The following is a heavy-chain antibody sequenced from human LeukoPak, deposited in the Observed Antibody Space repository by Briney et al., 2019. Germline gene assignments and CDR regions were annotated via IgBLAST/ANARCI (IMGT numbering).Heavy chain of an antibody. D-gene: IGHD6-6*01. CDR2: ISYDGSNK. Sequence: PGGSLRLSCAASGFTFSRYGMHRVRQAPGMGLEWVAVISYDGSNKYYADSVKGRFTISRDNSKNTLYLQMNSLRAEDTAVYYCARPPRKGYECSSAIDYWGQGTLVTVSS. CDR3: ARPPRKGYECSSAIDY. V-gene: IGHV3-30*01. CDR1: GFTFSRYG. J-gene: IGHJ4*02.